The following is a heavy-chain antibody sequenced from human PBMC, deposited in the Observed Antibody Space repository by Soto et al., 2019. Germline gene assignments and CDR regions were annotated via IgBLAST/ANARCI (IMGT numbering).Heavy chain of an antibody. CDR2: IIPIFGTA. CDR3: ARGYCSSTSCYTGWFDP. J-gene: IGHJ5*02. CDR1: GGTFSSYA. D-gene: IGHD2-2*02. V-gene: IGHV1-69*01. Sequence: QVQLVQSGAEVKKPGSSVKVSCKASGGTFSSYAISWVRQAPGQGIEWMGGIIPIFGTANYAQKFQGRVTITADESTSTAYMELSSLRSEDTAVYYCARGYCSSTSCYTGWFDPWGQGTLVTVSS.